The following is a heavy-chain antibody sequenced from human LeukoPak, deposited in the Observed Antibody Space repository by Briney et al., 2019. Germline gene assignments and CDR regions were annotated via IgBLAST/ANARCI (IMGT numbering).Heavy chain of an antibody. D-gene: IGHD5-18*01. Sequence: GASVKVSCKASGGTFSSYAISWVRQAPGQGLEWMGGIIPIFGTANYAQKFQGRVTMTEDTSTDTAYMELSSLRSEDTAVYYCATVGPRYGYGGRANYYFDYWGQGTLVTVSS. CDR3: ATVGPRYGYGGRANYYFDY. J-gene: IGHJ4*02. V-gene: IGHV1-69*06. CDR2: IIPIFGTA. CDR1: GGTFSSYA.